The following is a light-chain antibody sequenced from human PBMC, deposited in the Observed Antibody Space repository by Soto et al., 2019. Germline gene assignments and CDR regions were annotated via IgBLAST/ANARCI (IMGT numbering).Light chain of an antibody. V-gene: IGLV1-44*01. J-gene: IGLJ1*01. Sequence: QFVLTQPPSASGTPGQRITISCSGSSSNIGDNPVNWYQQLPGAAPKLLIYINDQRPSGVPDRFSGSKSGTSASLAISGLQPEDGADYYCAAWDDSLNALFGTGTKVTVL. CDR1: SSNIGDNP. CDR3: AAWDDSLNAL. CDR2: IND.